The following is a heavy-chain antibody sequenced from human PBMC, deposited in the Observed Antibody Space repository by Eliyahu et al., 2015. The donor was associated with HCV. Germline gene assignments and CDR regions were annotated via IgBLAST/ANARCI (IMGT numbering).Heavy chain of an antibody. CDR1: GGTFNNYG. D-gene: IGHD6-13*01. CDR2: IIPIIGPA. J-gene: IGHJ5*02. Sequence: EVKKPGSSVKVSCKASGGTFNNYGFNWVRQAPGHGLEWMGGIIPIIGPANYAQKFQGRVTITADESTSTVHMELSSLKSDDTAIYYCAREAIASAGLAWFDPWGQGTLVTVSS. CDR3: AREAIASAGLAWFDP. V-gene: IGHV1-69*01.